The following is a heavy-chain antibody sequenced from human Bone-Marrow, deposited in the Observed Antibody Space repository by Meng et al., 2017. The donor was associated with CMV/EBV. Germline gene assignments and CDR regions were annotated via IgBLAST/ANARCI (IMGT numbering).Heavy chain of an antibody. Sequence: GGSLRLSCAASGFTFSSYGMHWVRQAPGKGLEWVSAISGSGGSTYYADSVKGRFTISRDNSKNTLYLQMNSLRAEDTAVYYCASGSQGSIFDYWGQGTLVTVSS. CDR1: GFTFSSYG. CDR2: ISGSGGST. V-gene: IGHV3-23*01. D-gene: IGHD1-26*01. J-gene: IGHJ4*02. CDR3: ASGSQGSIFDY.